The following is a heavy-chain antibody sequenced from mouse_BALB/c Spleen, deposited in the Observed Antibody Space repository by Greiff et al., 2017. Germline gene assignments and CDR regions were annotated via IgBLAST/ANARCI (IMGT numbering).Heavy chain of an antibody. CDR2: SSKKANDYTT. D-gene: IGHD2-3*01. J-gene: IGHJ4*01. V-gene: IGHV7-1*02. CDR3: ARDYGGYSYYAMDY. Sequence: EVKLVDSGGGLVQPGGSLRLSCATSGFTFSDFYMKWVRQPPGKSLEWIAASSKKANDYTTEYSASVKGRFIVARATSQANLYLQMNALRAEATDIYYGARDYGGYSYYAMDYWGQGTSVTVSS. CDR1: GFTFSDFY.